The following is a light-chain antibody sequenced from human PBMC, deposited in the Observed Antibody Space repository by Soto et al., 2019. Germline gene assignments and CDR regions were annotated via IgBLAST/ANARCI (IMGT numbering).Light chain of an antibody. V-gene: IGKV1-33*01. J-gene: IGKJ3*01. CDR3: QHYHDLPPMT. Sequence: DIQMTQSPSSLSASVGDRVTITCQASQDISKSLNWYQQKPGKATKLLIYDASNLEAGVPSRFSGSGSGTDFTFTISSLQAEDIATYYCQHYHDLPPMTFGRGTKVDSK. CDR1: QDISKS. CDR2: DAS.